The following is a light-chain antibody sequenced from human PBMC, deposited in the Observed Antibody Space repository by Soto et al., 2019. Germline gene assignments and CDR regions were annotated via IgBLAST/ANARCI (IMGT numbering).Light chain of an antibody. J-gene: IGKJ1*01. CDR2: GAS. Sequence: EIKMTQSPATLSVSPGERATLNCRASQSVSSNLAWYQQKPGQAPRLLIYGASTRATGIPARFSGSGSGTEFTLTISSLQSEDFAVYYCQQYNNWPWTFGQGTKVDIK. CDR1: QSVSSN. V-gene: IGKV3-15*01. CDR3: QQYNNWPWT.